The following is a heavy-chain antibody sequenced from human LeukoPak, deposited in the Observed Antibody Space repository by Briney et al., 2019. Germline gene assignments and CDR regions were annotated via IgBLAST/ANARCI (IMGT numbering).Heavy chain of an antibody. CDR2: IYYSGST. D-gene: IGHD2-15*01. V-gene: IGHV4-59*01. CDR1: GGSISSYY. Sequence: SETLSLTCTVSGGSISSYYWSWIRQPPGKGREWIGYIYYSGSTNYNPSLKSRVTISVDTSKNQFSLKLSSVTAADTAVYYCARDNLVRYCSGGSCGGYYYYGMDVWGQGTTVTVSS. CDR3: ARDNLVRYCSGGSCGGYYYYGMDV. J-gene: IGHJ6*02.